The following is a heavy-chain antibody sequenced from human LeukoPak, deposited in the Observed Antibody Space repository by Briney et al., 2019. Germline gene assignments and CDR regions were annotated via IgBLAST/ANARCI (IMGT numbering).Heavy chain of an antibody. CDR3: ARGTQGVLRFLEWLSPNWFDP. Sequence: PSETPSLTCAVYGGSFSGYYWSWIRQPPGKGLEWIGEINHSGSTNYNPSLKSRVTISVDTSKDQFSLKLSSVTAADTAVYYCARGTQGVLRFLEWLSPNWFDPWGQGNLVTVSS. D-gene: IGHD3-3*01. J-gene: IGHJ5*02. V-gene: IGHV4-34*01. CDR1: GGSFSGYY. CDR2: INHSGST.